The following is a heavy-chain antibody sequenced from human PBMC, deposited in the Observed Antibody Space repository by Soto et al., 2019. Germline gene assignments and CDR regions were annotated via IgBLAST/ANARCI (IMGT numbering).Heavy chain of an antibody. Sequence: ASVKVSCKASGFTFTSSAVQWVRQARGQRLEWIGWIVVGSGNTNYAQKFQERVTITRDMSTSTAYMEPSSLRSEDTAVYYCARDGIRSDYGDYVHPDYYYGMDVWGQGTTVTVS. CDR3: ARDGIRSDYGDYVHPDYYYGMDV. D-gene: IGHD4-17*01. J-gene: IGHJ6*02. CDR2: IVVGSGNT. V-gene: IGHV1-58*01. CDR1: GFTFTSSA.